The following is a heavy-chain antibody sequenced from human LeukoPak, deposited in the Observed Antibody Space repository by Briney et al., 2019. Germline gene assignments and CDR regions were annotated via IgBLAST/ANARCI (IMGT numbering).Heavy chain of an antibody. V-gene: IGHV3-23*01. CDR3: VIVATSAYYYYGMDV. CDR2: ISGSGGST. D-gene: IGHD5-12*01. CDR1: GFIFSSYA. J-gene: IGHJ6*02. Sequence: GGSLRLSCAASGFIFSSYAMSWVRQAPGKGLEWVSAISGSGGSTYYADSVKGRFTISRDNSKNTLYLQMNSLRAEDTAVYYCVIVATSAYYYYGMDVWGQGTTVTVSS.